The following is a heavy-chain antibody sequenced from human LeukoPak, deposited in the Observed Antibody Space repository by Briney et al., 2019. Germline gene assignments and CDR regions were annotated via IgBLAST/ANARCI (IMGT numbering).Heavy chain of an antibody. D-gene: IGHD6-13*01. J-gene: IGHJ4*02. CDR3: ARRYSSSWYEYDY. Sequence: PGGSLRLSCAASGFTFSSYEMNWVRQAPGKGLEWVSYISSSGSTIYYADSVKGRFTISRDNAKNSLYLQMNSLRAEDTAVYYCARRYSSSWYEYDYWGQGTLVTVSS. CDR2: ISSSGSTI. CDR1: GFTFSSYE. V-gene: IGHV3-48*03.